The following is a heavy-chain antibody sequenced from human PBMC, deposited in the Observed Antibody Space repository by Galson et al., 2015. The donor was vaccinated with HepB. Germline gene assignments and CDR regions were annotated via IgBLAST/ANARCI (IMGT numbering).Heavy chain of an antibody. J-gene: IGHJ3*02. V-gene: IGHV3-9*01. D-gene: IGHD3-9*01. Sequence: SLRLSCAASGFTFDDYAMHWVRQAPGKGLEWVSGISWNRGSIGYADSVKGRFTISRDNAKNSLYLQMNSLRAEDTALYYCAKVTRLDRHDAFDIWGQGTMVTVSS. CDR1: GFTFDDYA. CDR3: AKVTRLDRHDAFDI. CDR2: ISWNRGSI.